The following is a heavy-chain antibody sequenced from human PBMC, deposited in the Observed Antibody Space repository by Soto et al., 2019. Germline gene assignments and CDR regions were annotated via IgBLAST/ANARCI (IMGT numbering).Heavy chain of an antibody. D-gene: IGHD6-19*01. CDR1: GGSFSGYY. J-gene: IGHJ6*03. V-gene: IGHV4-34*01. CDR3: AREGIAVAGYYYYYYMDV. Sequence: SETLSLTCAVYGGSFSGYYWSWIRQPPGKGLEWIGEINHSGSTNYNPSLKSRVTISVDTSKNQFSLKLSSVTAADTAVYYCAREGIAVAGYYYYYYMDVWGKGTTVTVSS. CDR2: INHSGST.